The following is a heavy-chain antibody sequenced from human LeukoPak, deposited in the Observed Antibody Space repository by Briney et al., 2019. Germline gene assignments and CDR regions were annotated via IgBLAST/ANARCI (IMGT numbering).Heavy chain of an antibody. Sequence: PSETLPLTCTVFGASFRITSYSWCGICQSPGREPEWIGSIYFSGRTHYNPSLESRVTISVDTSNNQFSLRLNSVTAADPAVDYWARGGSYWHPWGEGTLV. CDR2: IYFSGRT. V-gene: IGHV4-39*07. CDR3: ARGGSYWHP. CDR1: GASFRITSYS. J-gene: IGHJ1*01. D-gene: IGHD3-10*01.